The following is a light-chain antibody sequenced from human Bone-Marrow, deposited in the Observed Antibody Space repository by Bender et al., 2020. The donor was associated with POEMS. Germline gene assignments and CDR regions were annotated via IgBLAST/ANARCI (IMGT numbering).Light chain of an antibody. V-gene: IGLV3-25*03. Sequence: SYELTQPPSVSVAPGQTARITCSGDALSKQHTYWYQQKPGQAPVLVIYQDNERPSGIPERISGSSSGTTVTLTISGVQAEDEADYYCQSTDSSAWVFGGGTKLTVL. CDR2: QDN. CDR3: QSTDSSAWV. J-gene: IGLJ3*02. CDR1: ALSKQH.